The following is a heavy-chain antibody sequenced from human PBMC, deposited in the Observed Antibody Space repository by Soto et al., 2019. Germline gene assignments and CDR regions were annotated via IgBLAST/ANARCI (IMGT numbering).Heavy chain of an antibody. CDR3: ARTYEGVYFSSHHPKTACDF. Sequence: QITLKESGPTLVKPTQTLTLTCTFSGFSLSTDGVGVGWIRQPPGKALEWLALIYWDDDKHYSPYLNSTLTLTRDAPKSQVVLTMAKMDPMDIATYYCARTYEGVYFSSHHPKTACDFWGQGTRVAVSS. J-gene: IGHJ4*02. V-gene: IGHV2-5*02. CDR2: IYWDDDK. D-gene: IGHD3-22*01. CDR1: GFSLSTDGVG.